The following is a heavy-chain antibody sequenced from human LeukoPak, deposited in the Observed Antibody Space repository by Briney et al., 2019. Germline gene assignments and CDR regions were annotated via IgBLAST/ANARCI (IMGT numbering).Heavy chain of an antibody. D-gene: IGHD7-27*01. CDR1: GYTSYTYW. V-gene: IGHV5-51*01. Sequence: GESLKISCQISGYTSYTYWIAWVRQRPGKGLEWMGVIYPGDPDVKYSPSFGDLVTISADKFTDTAYLQWRSLRASDTAIYYRASRYTGALRGAYDMWGLGTTVTVSS. CDR2: IYPGDPDV. J-gene: IGHJ3*02. CDR3: ASRYTGALRGAYDM.